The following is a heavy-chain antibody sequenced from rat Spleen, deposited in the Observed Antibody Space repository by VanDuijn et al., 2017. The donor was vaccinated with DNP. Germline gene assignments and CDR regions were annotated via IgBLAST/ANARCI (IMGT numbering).Heavy chain of an antibody. Sequence: QVQLKESGPGLVQPSQTLSLTCTVSGFSLTSNGVSWVRQPPGKGLEWIAAISSGGSTYYNSALKSRLSISRDTSKSQVFLKMNSLQTEDTAIYFCTRDGGVDWGQGVMVTVSS. CDR1: GFSLTSNG. V-gene: IGHV2S12*01. CDR3: TRDGGVD. CDR2: ISSGGST. D-gene: IGHD4-3*01. J-gene: IGHJ2*01.